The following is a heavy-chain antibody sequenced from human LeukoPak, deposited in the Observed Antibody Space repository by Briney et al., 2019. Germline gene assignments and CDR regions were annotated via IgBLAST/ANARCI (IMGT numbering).Heavy chain of an antibody. CDR1: GYTFTGYY. V-gene: IGHV1-2*02. CDR2: INPNSGGT. J-gene: IGHJ4*02. CDR3: ARDDYGEIFDY. D-gene: IGHD4-17*01. Sequence: GASVKVSCTASGYTFTGYYMHWVRQAPGQGLEWMGWINPNSGGTNYAQTFQGRVTMTRDTSISTAYMELSRLRSDDTAVYYCARDDYGEIFDYWGQGTLVTVSS.